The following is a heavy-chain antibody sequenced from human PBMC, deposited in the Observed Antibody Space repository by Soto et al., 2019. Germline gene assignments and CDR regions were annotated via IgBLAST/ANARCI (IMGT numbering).Heavy chain of an antibody. J-gene: IGHJ4*02. V-gene: IGHV5-51*01. D-gene: IGHD6-19*01. CDR3: TRVLYASAWYGIDY. Sequence: PGESLKISCKGSGYSVYSYWIAWVRQMPGKGLEWMGIIYPGDSDTRYSQSFEGQVTISADKSISTAYLQWSSLKASDTAMYYCTRVLYASAWYGIDYWGQGTLVTVSS. CDR2: IYPGDSDT. CDR1: GYSVYSYW.